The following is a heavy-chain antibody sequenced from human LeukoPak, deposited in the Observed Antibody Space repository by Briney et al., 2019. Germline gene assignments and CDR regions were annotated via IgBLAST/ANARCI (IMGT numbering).Heavy chain of an antibody. D-gene: IGHD1-26*01. Sequence: SETLSLTCAVYGGSFSGYYWSWIRQPPGKGLEWIGEINHSGSTNYNPSLKSRVTISVDTSKNQFSLKLSSVTAADTAVYYCARGCGRYYGMDVWGQGTTVTVSS. CDR1: GGSFSGYY. CDR2: INHSGST. J-gene: IGHJ6*02. CDR3: ARGCGRYYGMDV. V-gene: IGHV4-34*01.